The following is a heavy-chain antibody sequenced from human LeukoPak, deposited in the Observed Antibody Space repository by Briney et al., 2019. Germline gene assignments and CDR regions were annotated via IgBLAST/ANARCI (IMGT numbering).Heavy chain of an antibody. CDR1: GFSVSDHY. Sequence: GGSLRLSCVVSGFSVSDHYMSWVRQAPGKGLQWLSVIFADDLTYFEDSVKGRFTISRDRSQNTLYLQMNSLRAEDTAVYYCARGAMSTFARFDSWGQGTLVSVSS. V-gene: IGHV3-53*01. CDR2: IFADDLT. D-gene: IGHD2/OR15-2a*01. J-gene: IGHJ4*02. CDR3: ARGAMSTFARFDS.